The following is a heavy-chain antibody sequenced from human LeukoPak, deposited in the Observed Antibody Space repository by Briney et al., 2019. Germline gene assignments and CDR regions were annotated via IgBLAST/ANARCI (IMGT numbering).Heavy chain of an antibody. CDR2: ISGSGGST. J-gene: IGHJ4*02. D-gene: IGHD3-3*01. Sequence: GGSVRLPCAACVFTFSSYAMSWVRQAPGKGLEWVSAISGSGGSTYYPGSVKGPFPISRGNSKNTLYLQMNSLRAEDTAVYYCATLFRFTSGSHLYYFDYWSQGTLVTVSS. CDR3: ATLFRFTSGSHLYYFDY. CDR1: VFTFSSYA. V-gene: IGHV3-23*01.